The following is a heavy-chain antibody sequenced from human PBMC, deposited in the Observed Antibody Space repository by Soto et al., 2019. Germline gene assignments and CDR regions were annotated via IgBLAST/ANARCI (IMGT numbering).Heavy chain of an antibody. V-gene: IGHV4-59*08. CDR2: IYYSGST. CDR1: GGSISSYY. D-gene: IGHD3-10*01. J-gene: IGHJ4*02. Sequence: QVQLQESGPGLVKPSETLSLTCTVSGGSISSYYWSWIRQPPGKGLEWIGYIYYSGSTNYNPPLKIRVTLSVATSKNQFSLKLNSMTAADTAVYYCARHNYGSGSTYFDYWGQGTLVTVSS. CDR3: ARHNYGSGSTYFDY.